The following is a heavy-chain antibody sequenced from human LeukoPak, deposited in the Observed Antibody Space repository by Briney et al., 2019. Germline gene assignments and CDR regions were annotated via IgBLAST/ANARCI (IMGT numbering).Heavy chain of an antibody. CDR2: INHSGST. Sequence: SETLSLTCAVYGGSFSGYYWSWIRQPPGKGLEWIGEINHSGSTNYNPSLKSRVTISVDTSKNHFSLRLRSVTAADTAMYYCARGALYSGWSYYFDYWGQGSQVTVSS. CDR1: GGSFSGYY. J-gene: IGHJ4*02. D-gene: IGHD6-19*01. CDR3: ARGALYSGWSYYFDY. V-gene: IGHV4-34*01.